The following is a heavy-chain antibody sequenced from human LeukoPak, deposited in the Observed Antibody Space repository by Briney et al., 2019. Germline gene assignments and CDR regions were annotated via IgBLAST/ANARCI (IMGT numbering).Heavy chain of an antibody. CDR1: GGSISSSSYY. D-gene: IGHD6-6*01. J-gene: IGHJ4*02. Sequence: PSETLSLTCTVSGGSISSSSYYWGWIRQPPGKGLEWIGSIYYSGSTYYNPSLKSRVTISVDTSKNQFSLKLSSVTAADTAVYYCARRAARPERYFDYRGQGTLVTVSS. CDR3: ARRAARPERYFDY. CDR2: IYYSGST. V-gene: IGHV4-39*01.